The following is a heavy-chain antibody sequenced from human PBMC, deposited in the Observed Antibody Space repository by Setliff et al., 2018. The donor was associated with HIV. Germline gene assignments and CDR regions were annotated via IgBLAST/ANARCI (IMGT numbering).Heavy chain of an antibody. Sequence: ASVKVSCKTSGYTFNRYYVNWVRQAPGQGLEWMGIINCENGDTTYAQNFKDRVTVTRDTSTSTVYMDLSSLRAEDTAVYYCAIESQTGTGSSLAWGQGTLVTVSS. J-gene: IGHJ4*02. V-gene: IGHV1-46*02. CDR2: INCENGDT. CDR3: AIESQTGTGSSLA. D-gene: IGHD1-1*01. CDR1: GYTFNRYY.